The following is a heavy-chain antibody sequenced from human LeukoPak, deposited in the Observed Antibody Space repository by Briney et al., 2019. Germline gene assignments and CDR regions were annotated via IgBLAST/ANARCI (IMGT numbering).Heavy chain of an antibody. CDR1: GFTFSSYA. J-gene: IGHJ6*03. D-gene: IGHD1-26*01. CDR2: VSYDETNK. CDR3: ARGRGWEASYYYYYMDV. V-gene: IGHV3-30*04. Sequence: GGSLRLSCAASGFTFSSYAMHWVRQAPGKGLEWVAVVSYDETNKYYADSVKGRFTISRDNSKNTLYLQMNSLRAEDTAVYYCARGRGWEASYYYYYMDVWGKGTTVTISS.